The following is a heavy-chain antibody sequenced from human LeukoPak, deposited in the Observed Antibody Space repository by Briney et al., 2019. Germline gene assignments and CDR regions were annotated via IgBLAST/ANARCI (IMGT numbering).Heavy chain of an antibody. V-gene: IGHV3-33*01. D-gene: IGHD3-9*01. CDR1: GFTFSSYG. CDR2: IWYDGSNK. J-gene: IGHJ6*02. CDR3: AREGPKLLRYFDWLSRSPHYYYYGMDV. Sequence: PGRSLRLSCAASGFTFSSYGMHWVRQAPGKGLEWVAVIWYDGSNKYYADSVKGRFTISRDNSKNTLYLQMNSLRAEDTAVYYCAREGPKLLRYFDWLSRSPHYYYYGMDVWGQGTTVTVSS.